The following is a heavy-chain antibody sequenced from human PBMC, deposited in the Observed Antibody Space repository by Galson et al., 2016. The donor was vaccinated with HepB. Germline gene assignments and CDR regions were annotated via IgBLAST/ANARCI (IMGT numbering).Heavy chain of an antibody. CDR2: IYYSGST. Sequence: ETLSLTCSVSGGSISRSSDYWGWIRQPPGKGLEWIGYIYYSGSTYYNPSLKSRVTISVDMSKNQFYLKVSSVTAADTAVYYCARLSAPAGNYWGQGTLVTVSS. D-gene: IGHD6-19*01. CDR1: GGSISRSSDY. CDR3: ARLSAPAGNY. V-gene: IGHV4-39*01. J-gene: IGHJ4*02.